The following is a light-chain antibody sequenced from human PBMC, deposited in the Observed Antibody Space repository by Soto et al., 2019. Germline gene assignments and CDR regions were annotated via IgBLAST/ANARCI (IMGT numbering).Light chain of an antibody. CDR1: QSVSSN. V-gene: IGKV3-15*01. CDR3: QQYNNWPPWT. Sequence: EIVMTQSPATLSVSPGERATLSCRASQSVSSNLAWYQQKPGQAPMLLIYGASTRATRIPARFSGSGSGTEFTLTISSLQSEDFAVYYCQQYNNWPPWTFGQGTKVEIK. J-gene: IGKJ1*01. CDR2: GAS.